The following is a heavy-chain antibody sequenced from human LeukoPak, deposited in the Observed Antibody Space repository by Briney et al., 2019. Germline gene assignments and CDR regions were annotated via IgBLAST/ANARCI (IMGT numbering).Heavy chain of an antibody. D-gene: IGHD2-15*01. CDR1: GYTFTGYY. J-gene: IGHJ3*02. CDR3: ARDSGGSHDAFDI. CDR2: INPNSGGT. Sequence: APVKVSCKASGYTFTGYYMHWVRQAPGQGLEWMGWINPNSGGTNYAQKFQGWVTMTRDTSISTAYMELSRLRSDDTAVYYCARDSGGSHDAFDIWGQGTMVTVSS. V-gene: IGHV1-2*04.